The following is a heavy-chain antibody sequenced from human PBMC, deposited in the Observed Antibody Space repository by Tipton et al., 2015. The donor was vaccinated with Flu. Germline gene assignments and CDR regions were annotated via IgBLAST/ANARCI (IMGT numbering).Heavy chain of an antibody. CDR1: GGSFSGYY. CDR2: INHSGST. V-gene: IGHV4-34*01. CDR3: ARGWESTEEYYYDSSGYSDAFDI. D-gene: IGHD3-22*01. Sequence: TLSLTCAVYGGSFSGYYWSWIRQPPGKGLEWIGEINHSGSTNYNPSLKSRVTISVDTSKNLFSQKLSSVTAADTAVYYCARGWESTEEYYYDSSGYSDAFDIWGQGTMVTVSS. J-gene: IGHJ3*02.